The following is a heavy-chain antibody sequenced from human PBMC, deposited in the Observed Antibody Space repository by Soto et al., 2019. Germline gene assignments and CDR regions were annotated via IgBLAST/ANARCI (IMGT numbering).Heavy chain of an antibody. J-gene: IGHJ3*01. V-gene: IGHV3-53*01. D-gene: IGHD1-1*01. CDR1: GLTISGKKY. CDR2: LYDVDGS. Sequence: DVQLVESGGGLIQPGESLRLSCAAFGLTISGKKYVAWVRQAPGKGLEWVSALYDVDGSFYADSVTGRFTTSSDSSKPTVYLQRNDLRPDDTAVYYCATWHEREHAFDVWGQGTRVTISS. CDR3: ATWHEREHAFDV.